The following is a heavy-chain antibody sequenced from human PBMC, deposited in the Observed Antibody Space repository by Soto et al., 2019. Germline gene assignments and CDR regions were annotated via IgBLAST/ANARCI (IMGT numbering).Heavy chain of an antibody. D-gene: IGHD3-16*01. CDR3: ARDGGSGPPAGQSNSFDT. J-gene: IGHJ5*02. CDR1: GLLFSSYN. CDR2: IWYDGKNQ. V-gene: IGHV3-33*01. Sequence: GGSLRFSCTISGLLFSSYNMHGLRQSPDKGREWLAVIWYDGKNQDYGDSPKARLTIYRHNSKNTLYLQMDGLRVEDTAVYFCARDGGSGPPAGQSNSFDTWGQGTLVTVSS.